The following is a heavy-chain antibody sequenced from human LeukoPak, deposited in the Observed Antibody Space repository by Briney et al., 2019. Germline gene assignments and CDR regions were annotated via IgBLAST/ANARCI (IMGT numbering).Heavy chain of an antibody. CDR1: GFTFSHYT. Sequence: PGGSLRLSCAASGFTFSHYTLRWVRQAPGKGLEWVSLISGSGATTYYADSVKGRFPLPSDNSKHTLYLKMTSLASEDTAVYYYAKDHIWNGIAIYGVTEDWGQGTLVTVSS. J-gene: IGHJ4*02. D-gene: IGHD3-3*01. CDR2: ISGSGATT. V-gene: IGHV3-23*01. CDR3: AKDHIWNGIAIYGVTED.